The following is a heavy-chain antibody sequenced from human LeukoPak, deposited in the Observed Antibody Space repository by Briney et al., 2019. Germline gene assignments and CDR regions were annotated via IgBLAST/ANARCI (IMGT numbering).Heavy chain of an antibody. CDR2: IYYSGST. CDR1: GGSISSYY. CDR3: ARQGGGWLIDY. V-gene: IGHV4-59*08. J-gene: IGHJ4*02. Sequence: SETLSLTCTVSGGSISSYYWSWIRQPPGKGLEWIGYIYYSGSTNYNPSLKSRVTISVDTSKNQFSLKLSSVTAPDTAVYYCARQGGGWLIDYWGQGTLVTVSS. D-gene: IGHD6-19*01.